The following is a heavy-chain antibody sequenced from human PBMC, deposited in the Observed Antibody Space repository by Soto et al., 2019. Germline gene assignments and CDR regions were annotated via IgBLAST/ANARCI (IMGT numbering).Heavy chain of an antibody. CDR3: ARGRSTIVDS. CDR1: GYTFIDFY. V-gene: IGHV1-2*04. CDR2: INPDSGVT. J-gene: IGHJ5*01. Sequence: QVQLVQSGAEVKKPGASVKVSCKASGYTFIDFYMHWVRQAPGQGLEWLGWINPDSGVTNCAQKFQGWVTMTGDPSLSTAYLELKRLTSDDTAIYYFARGRSTIVDSWGQGTLVTVSS. D-gene: IGHD2-21*01.